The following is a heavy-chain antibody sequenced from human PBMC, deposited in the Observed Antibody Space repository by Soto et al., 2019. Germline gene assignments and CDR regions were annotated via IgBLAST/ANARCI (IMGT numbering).Heavy chain of an antibody. CDR3: ARDTGDGNFDF. J-gene: IGHJ4*02. D-gene: IGHD7-27*01. CDR2: INAGYGNT. CDR1: GYTFSSYA. V-gene: IGHV1-3*01. Sequence: ASVKVSCKASGYTFSSYAMHWVLQAPGQRLEWMGWINAGYGNTKSSQKFQDRVTISRDTSASTAYMELTSLRSEDTAVYYCARDTGDGNFDFWGQGTLVTVSS.